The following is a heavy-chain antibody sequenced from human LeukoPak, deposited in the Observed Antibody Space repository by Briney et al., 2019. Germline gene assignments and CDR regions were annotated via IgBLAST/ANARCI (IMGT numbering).Heavy chain of an antibody. CDR1: GFTFTSSA. Sequence: ASVKVSCKASGFTFTSSAVQWVRQARGQRLEWIGWIVVGSGNTNYAQKFQERVTITRDMSTSTAYMELSSLRSEGTAVYYCAARAAAGAPYYFDYWGQGTLVTVSS. CDR2: IVVGSGNT. CDR3: AARAAAGAPYYFDY. V-gene: IGHV1-58*01. D-gene: IGHD6-13*01. J-gene: IGHJ4*02.